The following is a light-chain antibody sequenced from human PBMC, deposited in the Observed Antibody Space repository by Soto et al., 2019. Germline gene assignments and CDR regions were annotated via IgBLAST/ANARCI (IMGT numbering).Light chain of an antibody. V-gene: IGKV3-11*01. CDR1: QSVSSY. J-gene: IGKJ4*01. Sequence: EIVLTQSPATLSLSPGERATLSCRASQSVSSYLAWYQQKPGQAPRLLIYDASNRATGIPARFSGSGSGTDFTLTISSLEPEDFAVSYCQQRSTWPPDLTFGGGTKVAIK. CDR2: DAS. CDR3: QQRSTWPPDLT.